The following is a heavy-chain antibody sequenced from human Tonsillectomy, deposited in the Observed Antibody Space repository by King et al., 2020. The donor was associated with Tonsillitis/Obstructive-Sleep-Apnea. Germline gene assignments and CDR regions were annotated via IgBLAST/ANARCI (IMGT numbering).Heavy chain of an antibody. J-gene: IGHJ4*02. D-gene: IGHD4-11*01. Sequence: QLVQSGAEVKKSGASVKVSCKASGYTFNNYVINWVRQAPGRGLEWMGWISVYNGNTNYAQKLQGRVTMTTDTSTSTAYMELRSLRSDDTAVYYCARLCTRLSNYVFPFDYWGQGTLVTVSS. CDR3: ARLCTRLSNYVFPFDY. V-gene: IGHV1-18*01. CDR2: ISVYNGNT. CDR1: GYTFNNYV.